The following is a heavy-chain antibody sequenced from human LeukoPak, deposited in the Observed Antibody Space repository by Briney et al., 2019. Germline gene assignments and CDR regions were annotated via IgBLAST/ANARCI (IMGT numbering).Heavy chain of an antibody. D-gene: IGHD6-19*01. CDR1: GGSISSYC. J-gene: IGHJ4*02. V-gene: IGHV4-59*01. CDR2: IYYSGST. CDR3: ARDRLGLYSSGWSGEFDY. Sequence: SETLSLTCTVSGGSISSYCWSWIRQPPGKGLEWIGYIYYSGSTNYNPSLKSRVTISVDTSKNQFSLKLSSVTAADTAVYYCARDRLGLYSSGWSGEFDYWAREPWSPSPQ.